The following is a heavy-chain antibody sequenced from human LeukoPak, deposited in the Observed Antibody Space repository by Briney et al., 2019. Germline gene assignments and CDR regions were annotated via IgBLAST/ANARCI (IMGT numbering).Heavy chain of an antibody. CDR1: GYTFTSYD. D-gene: IGHD4-17*01. V-gene: IGHV1-8*01. J-gene: IGHJ6*03. CDR3: ARSPGDYYYYYMDV. Sequence: ASVKVSCKASGYTFTSYDINWVRQATGQGLEWMGWMNPSSGNTGYAQKFQGRVTLTRNTSISTAYMELSSLKSEDTAVYYCARSPGDYYYYYMDVWGKGTTVTVSS. CDR2: MNPSSGNT.